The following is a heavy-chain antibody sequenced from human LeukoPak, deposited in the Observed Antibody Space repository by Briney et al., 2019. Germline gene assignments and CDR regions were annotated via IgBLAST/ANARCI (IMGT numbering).Heavy chain of an antibody. D-gene: IGHD3-3*01. J-gene: IGHJ4*02. CDR1: GFTFASFA. Sequence: GGSLRLSCAASGFTFASFAMSWVRQAPGKGLEWVSGISFSGGNTYYADSVKGRFTISRDNSKNTLYLQMNSLRAEDTAVYYCAKSIWSGYSSFDYWGQGTLVTVSS. CDR2: ISFSGGNT. CDR3: AKSIWSGYSSFDY. V-gene: IGHV3-23*01.